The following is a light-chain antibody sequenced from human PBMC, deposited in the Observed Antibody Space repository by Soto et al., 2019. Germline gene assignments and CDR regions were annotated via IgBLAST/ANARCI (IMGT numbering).Light chain of an antibody. Sequence: QLVLTQSASASASLGASVKLTCTLSRGHSNYAIAWHQKQSEKGPRYLMKLNSDGSHSKGDGIPDRFSGSSSGAERYLTISSLQSEDEADYYCQTWGSGIVVFGGGTKLTVL. V-gene: IGLV4-69*01. CDR2: LNSDGSH. CDR1: RGHSNYA. J-gene: IGLJ2*01. CDR3: QTWGSGIVV.